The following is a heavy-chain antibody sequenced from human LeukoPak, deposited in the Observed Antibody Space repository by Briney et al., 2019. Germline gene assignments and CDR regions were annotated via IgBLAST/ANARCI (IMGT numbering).Heavy chain of an antibody. CDR1: GFTFSSCE. J-gene: IGHJ6*02. Sequence: GGSLRLSCAASGFTFSSCEMNWVRQAPGKGLEWISYISSAGTTKIYADSVKGRFTISRDNAKNSLYLQMNSLRAEDTAVYYCARDVKDIVRTSSLYYAMAVWGQGTRVTVSS. V-gene: IGHV3-48*03. D-gene: IGHD5-12*01. CDR2: ISSAGTTK. CDR3: ARDVKDIVRTSSLYYAMAV.